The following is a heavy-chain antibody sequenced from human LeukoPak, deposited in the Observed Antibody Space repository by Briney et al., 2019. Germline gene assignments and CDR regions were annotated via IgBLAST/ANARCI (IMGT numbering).Heavy chain of an antibody. CDR3: AKEDCSSTSCYNLYYYYGMDV. CDR2: ISGSGGST. J-gene: IGHJ6*02. CDR1: GFTFSSYA. Sequence: GGSLRLSCAAPGFTFSSYAMSWVRQAPGKGLEWVSAISGSGGSTYYADSVKGRFTISRDNSKNTLYLQMNSLRAEDTAVYYCAKEDCSSTSCYNLYYYYGMDVWGQGTTVTVSS. V-gene: IGHV3-23*01. D-gene: IGHD2-2*02.